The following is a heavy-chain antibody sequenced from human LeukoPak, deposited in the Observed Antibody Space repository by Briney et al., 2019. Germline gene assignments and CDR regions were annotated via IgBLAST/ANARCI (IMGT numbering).Heavy chain of an antibody. D-gene: IGHD1-26*01. CDR1: GFTFSNYA. Sequence: GGSLRLSCAASGFTFSNYAMSWVRQAPGKGLELVSGFNGSGDRTYYADSVKGRFTISRDNFKNTLYLQMNNLRAGDTAVYYCARRGSYYPFDYWGQGTLVTVSS. V-gene: IGHV3-23*01. CDR3: ARRGSYYPFDY. CDR2: FNGSGDRT. J-gene: IGHJ4*02.